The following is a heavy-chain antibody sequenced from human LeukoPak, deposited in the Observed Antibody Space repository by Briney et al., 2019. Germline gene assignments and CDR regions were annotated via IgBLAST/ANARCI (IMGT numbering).Heavy chain of an antibody. J-gene: IGHJ4*02. V-gene: IGHV3-33*01. CDR2: IWYDGSNK. Sequence: GGSLRLSCAASGFTFGSYGMHWVRQAPGKGLEWVAVIWYDGSNKYYADSVKGRFTISRDNSKNTLYLQMNSLRAEDAAVYYCASQGGYSYGLDYWGQGTLVTVSS. D-gene: IGHD5-18*01. CDR3: ASQGGYSYGLDY. CDR1: GFTFGSYG.